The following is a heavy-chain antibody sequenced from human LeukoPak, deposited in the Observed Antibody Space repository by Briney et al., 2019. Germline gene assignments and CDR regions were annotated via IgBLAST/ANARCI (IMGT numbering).Heavy chain of an antibody. CDR1: VYTFTGCY. V-gene: IGHV1-2*02. CDR2: INPYSGGT. D-gene: IGHD2-2*01. CDR3: VRDRTKYCSSTSCPLDY. Sequence: ASVKVSCKASVYTFTGCYMHWVRQAPGQGLEWMGWINPYSGGTNYAQKFQGRVTMTRDTSISTAYMELSRLRSDDTAVYYCVRDRTKYCSSTSCPLDYWGQGTLVTVSS. J-gene: IGHJ4*02.